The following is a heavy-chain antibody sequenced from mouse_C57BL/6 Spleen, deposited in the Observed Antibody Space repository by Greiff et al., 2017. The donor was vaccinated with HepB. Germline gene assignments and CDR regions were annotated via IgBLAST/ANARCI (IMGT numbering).Heavy chain of an antibody. Sequence: QVQLQQPGTELVKPGASVKLSCKASGYTFPSYWMHWVKQRPGHGLEWIGNINPSNGGTNYNETFTSKATLTVDKSSSTAYRQLSSLTTEDTAVYYWARWEGLAWFAYWGQGTLVTVSA. V-gene: IGHV1-53*01. CDR2: INPSNGGT. D-gene: IGHD4-1*01. J-gene: IGHJ3*01. CDR3: ARWEGLAWFAY. CDR1: GYTFPSYW.